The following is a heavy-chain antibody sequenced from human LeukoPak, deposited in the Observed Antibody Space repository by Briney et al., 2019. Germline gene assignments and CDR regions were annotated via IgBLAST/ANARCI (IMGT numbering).Heavy chain of an antibody. Sequence: PGGSLRLSCAASGFTFSSYSMNWVRQAPGKGLEWVSSISSSSSYIYYADSVKGRFTISRDNAKDSLYLQMNSLRAEDTAVYYCARIGDGGNSGSDYWGQGTLVTVSS. CDR3: ARIGDGGNSGSDY. J-gene: IGHJ4*02. CDR2: ISSSSSYI. D-gene: IGHD4-23*01. CDR1: GFTFSSYS. V-gene: IGHV3-21*01.